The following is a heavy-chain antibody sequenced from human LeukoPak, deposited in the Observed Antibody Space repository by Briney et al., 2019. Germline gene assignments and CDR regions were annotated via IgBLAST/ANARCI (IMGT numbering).Heavy chain of an antibody. CDR2: IYYSGST. J-gene: IGHJ4*02. V-gene: IGHV4-39*01. Sequence: PSETLSLTCTVSGGSISSSSYYWGWIRQPPGKGLEWIGSIYYSGSTYYNPSLKSRVTISVDTSKNQFSLKLSSVTAADTAVYYCARHPFGDFDYWGQGTLVTVSS. D-gene: IGHD3-10*01. CDR1: GGSISSSSYY. CDR3: ARHPFGDFDY.